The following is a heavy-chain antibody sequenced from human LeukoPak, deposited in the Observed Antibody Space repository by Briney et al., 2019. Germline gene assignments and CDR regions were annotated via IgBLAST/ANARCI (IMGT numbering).Heavy chain of an antibody. CDR1: EFSFGSNY. CDR2: IKATPHGGTT. Sequence: GGSLRLSCAASEFSFGSNYMTWVRQAPGKGLEWVGRIKATPHGGTTDYAAPVKGRFTISRDNSKNMLYLQMNSLKTADTAVYYCTTDGVGIEGATYDYWGQGTLVTVSS. V-gene: IGHV3-15*01. D-gene: IGHD1-26*01. J-gene: IGHJ4*02. CDR3: TTDGVGIEGATYDY.